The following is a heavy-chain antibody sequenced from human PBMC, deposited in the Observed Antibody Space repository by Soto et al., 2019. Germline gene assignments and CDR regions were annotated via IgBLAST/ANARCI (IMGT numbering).Heavy chain of an antibody. CDR1: GYIFTGYF. D-gene: IGHD1-26*01. V-gene: IGHV1-2*02. CDR2: INPNTSAT. J-gene: IGHJ6*02. CDR3: ARITWGRDPYYGMDV. Sequence: WASVKVSCKASGYIFTGYFIQWLRQPPGQGLEWMGWINPNTSATNYAQKFQGRVTMTRDTSLGAGYMELTSLRPDDTALYYCARITWGRDPYYGMDVWGQGTTVTVAS.